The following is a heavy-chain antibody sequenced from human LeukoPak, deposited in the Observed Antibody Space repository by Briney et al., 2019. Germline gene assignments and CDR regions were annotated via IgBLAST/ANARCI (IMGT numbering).Heavy chain of an antibody. D-gene: IGHD5/OR15-5a*01. J-gene: IGHJ4*02. CDR3: AKDVEDLEVSTAHYFDD. V-gene: IGHV3-23*01. Sequence: GGSLRLSCAASGFTFSSYEMNWVRQAPGKGLEWISSISGSGGATYHADSVKGRFTISRDKSKNTVTLQMNSLRADDTALYYCAKDVEDLEVSTAHYFDDWGQGTLVTVSS. CDR2: ISGSGGAT. CDR1: GFTFSSYE.